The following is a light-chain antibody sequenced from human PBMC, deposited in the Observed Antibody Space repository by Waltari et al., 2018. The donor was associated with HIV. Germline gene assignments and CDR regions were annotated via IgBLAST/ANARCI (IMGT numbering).Light chain of an antibody. CDR3: AAWDDSLRGV. CDR2: SNN. J-gene: IGLJ2*01. Sequence: QSVLTQPPSASGTPGQRVTISCSGSSSNIGRNTVNWYQQLPGTAPNLLIYSNNQRPSGIPGRFSGSKAGTSASLAISGLQSEDEADYYCAAWDDSLRGVFGGGTKLTVL. CDR1: SSNIGRNT. V-gene: IGLV1-44*01.